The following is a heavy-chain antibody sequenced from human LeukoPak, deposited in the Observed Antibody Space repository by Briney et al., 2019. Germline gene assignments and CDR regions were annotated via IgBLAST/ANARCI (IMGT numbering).Heavy chain of an antibody. J-gene: IGHJ4*02. CDR2: IYYSGST. Sequence: SETLSLTCTVSGGSLINYCWSWIRQPPGKGLEWIGYIYYSGSTNYNPSLKSRVTISVDTSKNQFSVKLSYVSAADTAVYYCARVSSSGILDYWGQGTLVTVSS. D-gene: IGHD3-22*01. CDR1: GGSLINYC. CDR3: ARVSSSGILDY. V-gene: IGHV4-59*01.